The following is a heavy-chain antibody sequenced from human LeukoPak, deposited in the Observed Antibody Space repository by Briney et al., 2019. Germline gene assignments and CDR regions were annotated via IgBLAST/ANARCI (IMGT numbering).Heavy chain of an antibody. CDR2: IYYSGST. CDR3: ARGPPYIVVVTAIGFFDY. Sequence: SETLSLTCTVSGGSINNDNYYWSWIRQPPGKGLEWIGYIYYSGSTYYNPSLKNRVAITIDTSKNQFSLKLSSVTAADTAVYYCARGPPYIVVVTAIGFFDYWGQGTLVTVSS. V-gene: IGHV4-30-4*01. D-gene: IGHD2-21*02. J-gene: IGHJ4*02. CDR1: GGSINNDNYY.